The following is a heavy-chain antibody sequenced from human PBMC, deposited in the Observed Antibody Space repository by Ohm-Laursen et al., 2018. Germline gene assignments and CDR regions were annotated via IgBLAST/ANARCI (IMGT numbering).Heavy chain of an antibody. CDR3: ARVMATDNGGNSGAFDI. V-gene: IGHV3-21*01. CDR1: GFNFNTYE. J-gene: IGHJ3*02. Sequence: SLRLSCSASGFNFNTYEMNWVRQASGKGLEWVSSVSARSTFIYYADSVEGRFAISRDNAKNSLFLQMNSLRAEDTAVYYCARVMATDNGGNSGAFDIWGQGTVVTVSS. D-gene: IGHD4-23*01. CDR2: VSARSTFI.